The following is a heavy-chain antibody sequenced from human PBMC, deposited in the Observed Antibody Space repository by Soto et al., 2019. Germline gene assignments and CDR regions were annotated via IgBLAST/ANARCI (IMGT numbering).Heavy chain of an antibody. J-gene: IGHJ6*02. CDR1: GFTFSDYY. Sequence: QVQLVESGGGLVKPGGSLTLSCVASGFTFSDYYMAWIRQTPGKGLEWVSYTSVDGVDRFYADPVKGRFTISRDNARKSLSLQMNSLRDEETAVYYCARPNGESMRYYHGMDVWGQGTTVIVSS. D-gene: IGHD3-10*01. CDR3: ARPNGESMRYYHGMDV. V-gene: IGHV3-11*01. CDR2: TSVDGVDR.